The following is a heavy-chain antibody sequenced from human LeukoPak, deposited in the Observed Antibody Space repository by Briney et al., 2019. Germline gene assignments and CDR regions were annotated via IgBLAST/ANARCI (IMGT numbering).Heavy chain of an antibody. CDR3: ARAFLYSYGLFQYFDY. D-gene: IGHD5-18*01. CDR2: IYTSGST. Sequence: SETLSLTCTVSGGSISSYYWSWIRQPAGKGLEWIGRIYTSGSTNYNPSLKSRVTMSVDTSKNQFSLKLSSVTAADTAVYYCARAFLYSYGLFQYFDYWGQGTLVTVSS. V-gene: IGHV4-4*07. CDR1: GGSISSYY. J-gene: IGHJ4*02.